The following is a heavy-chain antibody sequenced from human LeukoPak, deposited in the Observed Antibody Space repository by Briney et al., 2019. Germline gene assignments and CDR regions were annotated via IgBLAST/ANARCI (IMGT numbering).Heavy chain of an antibody. V-gene: IGHV3-23*01. CDR3: AKDNVGATSSFDY. CDR2: ISGSGGKT. D-gene: IGHD1-26*01. Sequence: GGSLRLSCAASEFTFSNYAMSWVRQAPGKGLEWVSGISGSGGKTYYADSVKGRFTISRDNSKDTLYLQMNSLRAEDTAVYYCAKDNVGATSSFDYWGQGTLVTVSS. J-gene: IGHJ4*02. CDR1: EFTFSNYA.